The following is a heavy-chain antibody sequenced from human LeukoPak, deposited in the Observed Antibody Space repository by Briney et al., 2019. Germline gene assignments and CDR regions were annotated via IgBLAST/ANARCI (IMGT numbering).Heavy chain of an antibody. Sequence: ASVKVSCKTSGYTFTDYYIHWVRQARGQWLEWMGQLNPHTGGANYPQKFQGRVSMTRDTSINTAYIEVSRLTSDDTAVYYCARVTWKAVIAAPDYWGQGTLVTVSS. D-gene: IGHD2-21*01. J-gene: IGHJ4*02. CDR3: ARVTWKAVIAAPDY. V-gene: IGHV1-2*06. CDR1: GYTFTDYY. CDR2: LNPHTGGA.